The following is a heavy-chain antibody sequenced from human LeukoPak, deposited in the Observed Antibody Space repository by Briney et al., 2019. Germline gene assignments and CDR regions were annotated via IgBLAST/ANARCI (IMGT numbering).Heavy chain of an antibody. D-gene: IGHD5-24*01. Sequence: SETLSLTCTVSGGSISSYYWNWIRQPPGKGLEWIGYISHSGSTNHNPSLKSRVTISVDTSKNQFSLKLSSVTAAATAVYYCAGMSRRDSSGWFDPWGQGPLVTAS. V-gene: IGHV4-59*01. J-gene: IGHJ5*02. CDR2: ISHSGST. CDR1: GGSISSYY. CDR3: AGMSRRDSSGWFDP.